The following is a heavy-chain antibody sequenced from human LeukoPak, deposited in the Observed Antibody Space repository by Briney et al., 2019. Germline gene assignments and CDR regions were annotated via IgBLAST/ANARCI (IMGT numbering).Heavy chain of an antibody. CDR2: VDPEDGET. CDR1: GYTFTDYY. J-gene: IGHJ4*02. D-gene: IGHD3-10*01. Sequence: ASVKVSCKVSGYTFTDYYMHWVRQAPGKGLEWMGLVDPEDGETIYAEKFQGRVTIPADTSTDTAYMELSSLRSEDTAVYYCATITMVRGVSYYFDYWGQGTLVTVSS. V-gene: IGHV1-69-2*01. CDR3: ATITMVRGVSYYFDY.